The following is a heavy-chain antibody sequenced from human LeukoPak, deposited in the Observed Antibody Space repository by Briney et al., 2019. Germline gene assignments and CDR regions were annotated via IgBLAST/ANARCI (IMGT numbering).Heavy chain of an antibody. CDR3: ASRMYLTVGNSAFDI. CDR2: IYHSGST. Sequence: PSETLSLTCTVSGGSISSGGYYWSWIRQPPGKGLEWIGEIYHSGSTNYNPSLKSRVTISVDKSMNQFSLKLSSVTAADAAVYYCASRMYLTVGNSAFDIWGQGTMVTVSS. CDR1: GGSISSGGYY. D-gene: IGHD1/OR15-1a*01. J-gene: IGHJ3*02. V-gene: IGHV4-39*07.